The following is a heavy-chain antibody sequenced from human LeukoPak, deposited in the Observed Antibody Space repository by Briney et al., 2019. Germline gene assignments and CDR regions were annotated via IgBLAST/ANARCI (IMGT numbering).Heavy chain of an antibody. CDR2: ISNDGYSK. CDR3: ARKWRYYFDY. CDR1: GFTFSSYG. Sequence: GESLRLSCAASGFTFSSYGMDWVRQAPGKGLEWVAFISNDGYSKYYADSVKGRFTISRDNSKNTLYLQMNSLRADDTAVYYCARKWRYYFDYWGQGTLVTASA. J-gene: IGHJ4*02. V-gene: IGHV3-30*03. D-gene: IGHD2-8*01.